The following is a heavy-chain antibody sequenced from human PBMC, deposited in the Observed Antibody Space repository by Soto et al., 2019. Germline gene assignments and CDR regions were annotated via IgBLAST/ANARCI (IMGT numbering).Heavy chain of an antibody. V-gene: IGHV4-31*03. CDR2: IYYSGST. CDR3: ARAGYFDTSGYYYVQDQYFQH. CDR1: GGSISSGGYY. D-gene: IGHD3-22*01. Sequence: QVQLQESGPGLVKPSQTLSLTCTVSGGSISSGGYYWSWIRQHPGKGLEWIGYIYYSGSTYYNPSLKRRVTISVDTSKTQFSLKLSSVTAADTAVYYCARAGYFDTSGYYYVQDQYFQHWGQGTLVTVSS. J-gene: IGHJ1*01.